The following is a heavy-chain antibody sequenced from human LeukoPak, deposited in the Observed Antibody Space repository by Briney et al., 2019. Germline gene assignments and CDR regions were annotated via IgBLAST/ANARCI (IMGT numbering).Heavy chain of an antibody. CDR1: GFTFNNYW. D-gene: IGHD1-1*01. Sequence: PGGSLRLSCAASGFTFNNYWMTWVRQAPGKGLEWVANIRQDGSAKYYVDSVKGRFTISRDNAKNSMYLQMNSLRAEDTAVYYCVRGGTYFDYWGQGTLVTVSS. CDR3: VRGGTYFDY. CDR2: IRQDGSAK. J-gene: IGHJ4*02. V-gene: IGHV3-7*01.